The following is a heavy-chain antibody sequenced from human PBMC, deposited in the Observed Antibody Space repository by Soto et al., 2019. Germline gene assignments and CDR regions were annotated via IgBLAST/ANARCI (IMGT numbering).Heavy chain of an antibody. CDR2: IIPIFGTA. Sequence: SVKVSCKASGGTFSSYAISWVRQAPGQGLEWMGGIIPIFGTANYAQKFQGRVTITADESTSTAYMELSSLRSEDTAVYYCARRSGGSYLTYYFDYWGQGTLVTVSS. CDR1: GGTFSSYA. J-gene: IGHJ4*02. V-gene: IGHV1-69*13. D-gene: IGHD1-26*01. CDR3: ARRSGGSYLTYYFDY.